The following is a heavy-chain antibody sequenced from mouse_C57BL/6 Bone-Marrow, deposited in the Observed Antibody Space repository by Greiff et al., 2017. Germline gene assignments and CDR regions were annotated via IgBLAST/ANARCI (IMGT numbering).Heavy chain of an antibody. V-gene: IGHV14-4*01. CDR2: IDPENGDT. Sequence: EVQLQQSGAELVRPGASVKLSCTASGFNIKDDYMHWVKQRPEQGLEWIGWIDPENGDTEYASKFQGKSTITADTSSNQAYLQLSSLTSKDNAVYYCTSDSYLFAYWGQGTLVTVSA. D-gene: IGHD6-5*01. CDR1: GFNIKDDY. CDR3: TSDSYLFAY. J-gene: IGHJ3*01.